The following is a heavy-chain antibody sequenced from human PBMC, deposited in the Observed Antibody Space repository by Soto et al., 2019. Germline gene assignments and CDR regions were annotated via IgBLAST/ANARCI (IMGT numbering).Heavy chain of an antibody. CDR1: EFTFSSYE. CDR2: ISDAAGSA. CDR3: ARPYGGKIGDAPDL. V-gene: IGHV3-23*01. D-gene: IGHD4-17*01. Sequence: QPGGSLRLSCVASEFTFSSYEMNWVRQAPGKGLEWVSTISDAAGSAYYVDSVKGRFTISRDNSKKTLYLQMNSLRAEDSAVYYCARPYGGKIGDAPDLWGPGTMVTVSS. J-gene: IGHJ3*01.